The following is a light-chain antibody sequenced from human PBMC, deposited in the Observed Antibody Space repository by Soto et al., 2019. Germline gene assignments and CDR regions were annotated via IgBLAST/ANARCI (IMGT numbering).Light chain of an antibody. J-gene: IGLJ2*01. CDR1: NSDVGSYNL. Sequence: QSVLTQPASVSGSPGQSITISCTGTNSDVGSYNLVSWYQHHPGKAPKLIIYEVTKRPSGVSDRFSGSKSGNTASLTISGLQAEDEADYHCCSYASSGGVVFGGGTKVTVL. CDR2: EVT. V-gene: IGLV2-23*02. CDR3: CSYASSGGVV.